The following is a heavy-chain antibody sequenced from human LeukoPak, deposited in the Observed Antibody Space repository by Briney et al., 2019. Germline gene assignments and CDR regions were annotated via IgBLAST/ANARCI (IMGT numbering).Heavy chain of an antibody. CDR1: GGSISSYY. D-gene: IGHD3-22*01. Sequence: SETLSLTCTVSGGSISSYYWSWIRQPPGKGLEWIGYIYYSGSTNYNPSLKSRVTISVNTSKNQFSLKLSSVTAADTAVYYCASYYYDSSGYYGVVAEYFQHWGQGTLVTVSS. CDR3: ASYYYDSSGYYGVVAEYFQH. J-gene: IGHJ1*01. CDR2: IYYSGST. V-gene: IGHV4-59*08.